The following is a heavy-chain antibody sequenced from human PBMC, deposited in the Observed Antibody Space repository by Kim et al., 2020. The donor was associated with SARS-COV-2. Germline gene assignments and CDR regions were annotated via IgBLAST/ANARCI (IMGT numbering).Heavy chain of an antibody. CDR2: IYPDDSDL. CDR1: GYIFTNYW. D-gene: IGHD3-10*01. V-gene: IGHV5-51*01. CDR3: ARVARGVGRGWFDP. Sequence: GESLQISCRGSGYIFTNYWIAWVRQMPGRGLEWMGVIYPDDSDLRYSPSFQGQVTVSADKSISTAYLQWSSLKASDTAIYYCARVARGVGRGWFDPWGQGTLVTVSS. J-gene: IGHJ5*02.